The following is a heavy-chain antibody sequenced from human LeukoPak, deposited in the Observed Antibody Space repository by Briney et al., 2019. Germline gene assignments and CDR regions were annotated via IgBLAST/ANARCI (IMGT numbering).Heavy chain of an antibody. CDR1: GGTFSSYA. Sequence: SVKVSCKASGGTFSSYAISWVRQAPGQGLEWMGGIIPIFGTANYAQKFQGRVTITTDESTSTAYMELSSLRSEDTAVYYCARGNACSGGSCYLDYYYYMDVWGKGTTVTVSS. D-gene: IGHD2-15*01. V-gene: IGHV1-69*05. J-gene: IGHJ6*03. CDR2: IIPIFGTA. CDR3: ARGNACSGGSCYLDYYYYMDV.